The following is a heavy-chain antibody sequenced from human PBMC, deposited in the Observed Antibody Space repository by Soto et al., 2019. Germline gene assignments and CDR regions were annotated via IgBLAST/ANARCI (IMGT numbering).Heavy chain of an antibody. CDR3: ARTFWDSSGYYEDAFDI. CDR1: GGSISSHY. D-gene: IGHD3-22*01. V-gene: IGHV4-59*08. Sequence: SETLSLTCTVSGGSISSHYWTWIWIRQLPGRGLEWVGYIYDSVKTKYNPSLKSRVTISVDTSKNQFSLQLSSVTAADTAVYYCARTFWDSSGYYEDAFDIWGQGTMVTVSS. J-gene: IGHJ3*02. CDR2: IYDSVKT.